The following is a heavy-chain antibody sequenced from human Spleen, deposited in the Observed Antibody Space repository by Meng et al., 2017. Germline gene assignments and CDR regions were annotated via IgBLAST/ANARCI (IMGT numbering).Heavy chain of an antibody. J-gene: IGHJ5*02. D-gene: IGHD6-19*01. CDR2: ISSSGSTI. CDR1: GFTFSDYY. CDR3: AGAGYSSGWYNGFDP. Sequence: GGALEISWASSGFTFSDYYMSWIRQAPGKGLGWVSYISSSGSTIYYADAVKGRFTIPRDNAKNSLYLQMSSLRAEDTAGYYWAGAGYSSGWYNGFDPWGQGTLVTVSS. V-gene: IGHV3-11*01.